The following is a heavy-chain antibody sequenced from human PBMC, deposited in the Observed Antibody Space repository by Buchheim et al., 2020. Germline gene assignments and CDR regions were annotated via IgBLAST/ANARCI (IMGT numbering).Heavy chain of an antibody. D-gene: IGHD5-18*01. Sequence: QVQLVESGGGVVQPGRSLRLSCAASGFTFSSYGMHWVRQAPGKGLEWVAVIWYDGSNKYYADSVKGRFTISRDNSKNTLYLQMNSLRAEDTAVYYCARGPRDTAMVKPLDYWGQGTL. CDR2: IWYDGSNK. CDR3: ARGPRDTAMVKPLDY. J-gene: IGHJ4*02. V-gene: IGHV3-33*01. CDR1: GFTFSSYG.